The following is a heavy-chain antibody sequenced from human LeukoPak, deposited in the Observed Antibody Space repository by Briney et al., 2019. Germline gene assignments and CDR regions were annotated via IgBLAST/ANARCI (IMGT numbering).Heavy chain of an antibody. D-gene: IGHD3-22*01. V-gene: IGHV3-49*03. CDR1: GFTFGDYA. CDR3: TRDPAGYAYGYSFFDY. J-gene: IGHJ4*02. CDR2: IRSETCGGTT. Sequence: GRSLRLSCTASGFTFGDYAMSWFRQAPGKGLEWVGFIRSETCGGTTEYAASVKGRFSISRDDSKSIAYLQMNSLKTEDTAVYFCTRDPAGYAYGYSFFDYWGQGTLVTVSS.